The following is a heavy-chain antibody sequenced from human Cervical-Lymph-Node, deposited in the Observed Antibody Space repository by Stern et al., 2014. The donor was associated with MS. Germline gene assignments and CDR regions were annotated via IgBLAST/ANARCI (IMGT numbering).Heavy chain of an antibody. Sequence: VQLVESGAEVKKPGSSVKVSCKASGGTFNTNVISWVRQAPGQGLEWMGGIIPILGTALYAQKFQGRVTITANESTRAGYMELSSLRSEDTAVYSCARAAYSTSSYNYWGQGTLVIVSS. CDR1: GGTFNTNV. CDR3: ARAAYSTSSYNY. D-gene: IGHD6-6*01. CDR2: IIPILGTA. J-gene: IGHJ4*02. V-gene: IGHV1-69*01.